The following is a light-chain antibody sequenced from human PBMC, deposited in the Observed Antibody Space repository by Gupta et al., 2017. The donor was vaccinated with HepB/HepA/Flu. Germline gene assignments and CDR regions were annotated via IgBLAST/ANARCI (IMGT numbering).Light chain of an antibody. Sequence: SALTPPASVSGSPGQSITISCTGTSSDVGSYNLVSWYQHHPGKAPTLIIYEVTKRPSGVANRFFGAKSGNTAALTIAGLQADEEADYFCCSEAGSSASGVFGGGTKLTVL. J-gene: IGLJ2*01. CDR3: CSEAGSSASGV. CDR1: SSDVGSYNL. CDR2: EVT. V-gene: IGLV2-23*02.